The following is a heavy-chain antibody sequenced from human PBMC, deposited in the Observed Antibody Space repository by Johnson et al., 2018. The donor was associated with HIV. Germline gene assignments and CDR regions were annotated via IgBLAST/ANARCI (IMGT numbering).Heavy chain of an antibody. CDR2: IYSGGST. V-gene: IGHV3-66*01. Sequence: VQLVESGGGLVQPGGSLRLYCAASGFTVSSNYMSWVRQAPGKGLEWVSVIYSGGSTYYAASVKGRFTISRDNSKNTLYLQMNSLRAEDTAVYYCALSGSSVVVAFDIWGQGTMVTVSS. CDR1: GFTVSSNY. D-gene: IGHD6-6*01. CDR3: ALSGSSVVVAFDI. J-gene: IGHJ3*02.